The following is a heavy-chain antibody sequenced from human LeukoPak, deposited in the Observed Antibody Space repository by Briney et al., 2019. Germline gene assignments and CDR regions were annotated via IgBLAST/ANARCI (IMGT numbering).Heavy chain of an antibody. D-gene: IGHD1-26*01. CDR3: AKDGGTHFDH. V-gene: IGHV3-48*01. CDR1: GFTFRTSG. J-gene: IGHJ4*02. CDR2: ISSSGTTI. Sequence: GGTLRLSCAASGFTFRTSGMNWVRQAPGKGLEWVSYISSSGTTISYAQSVRGRFTITRDNAQNSLTLYMNTLRADDTAVYYCAKDGGTHFDHWGQGTLVTVSS.